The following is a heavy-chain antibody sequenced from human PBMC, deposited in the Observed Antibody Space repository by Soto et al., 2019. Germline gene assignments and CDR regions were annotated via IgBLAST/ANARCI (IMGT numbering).Heavy chain of an antibody. CDR2: IYPGDSDT. D-gene: IGHD2-21*02. V-gene: IGHV5-51*01. CDR3: ARLLVVTATPPDY. J-gene: IGHJ4*02. Sequence: LKISCKGSGYGFTSYWIGWVRQMPGKGLEWMGIIYPGDSDTRYSPSFQGQVTISADKSISTAYLQWSSLKASDTAMYYCARLLVVTATPPDYWGQGTLVTVSS. CDR1: GYGFTSYW.